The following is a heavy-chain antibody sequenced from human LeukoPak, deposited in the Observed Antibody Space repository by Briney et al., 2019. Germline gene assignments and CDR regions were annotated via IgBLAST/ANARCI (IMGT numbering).Heavy chain of an antibody. CDR3: AKPTRGSGGSFLIDY. Sequence: PGGSLRLSCEASGFSFSDYGMHWVRQAPGKGLGWVAIIWYDGSYKYYADSVKGRFTVSRDNSKNTLYLQMNSLRAEDTAMYYCAKPTRGSGGSFLIDYWGQRTLVTVSS. CDR2: IWYDGSYK. D-gene: IGHD2-15*01. J-gene: IGHJ4*02. CDR1: GFSFSDYG. V-gene: IGHV3-33*03.